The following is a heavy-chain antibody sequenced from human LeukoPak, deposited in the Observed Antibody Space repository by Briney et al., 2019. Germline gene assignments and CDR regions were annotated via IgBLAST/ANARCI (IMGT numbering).Heavy chain of an antibody. CDR1: XX. CDR3: AKALSSIATRPLDY. J-gene: IGHJ4*02. Sequence: XXMXWVRQAPGKGLEWVSAISGRGGNTYYADSVKGRFTISRDSSKNTLYLQMNSLRAEDTAVYYCAKALSSIATRPLDYWGQGTLVTVSS. V-gene: IGHV3-23*01. CDR2: ISGRGGNT. D-gene: IGHD6-6*01.